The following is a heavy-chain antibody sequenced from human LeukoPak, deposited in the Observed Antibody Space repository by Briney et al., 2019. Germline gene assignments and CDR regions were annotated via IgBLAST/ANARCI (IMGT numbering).Heavy chain of an antibody. V-gene: IGHV1-2*02. CDR2: INPNSGGT. J-gene: IGHJ5*02. D-gene: IGHD2-2*01. Sequence: ASVKVSCKASGYTFTGYYMHWVRQAPGQGLEWMGWINPNSGGTNYAQKFQGRVTMTRDTSISTAYMELSRLRSDDTAVYYCARGRYCSSTSCYAGNWFDPWGQGTLVTVSS. CDR1: GYTFTGYY. CDR3: ARGRYCSSTSCYAGNWFDP.